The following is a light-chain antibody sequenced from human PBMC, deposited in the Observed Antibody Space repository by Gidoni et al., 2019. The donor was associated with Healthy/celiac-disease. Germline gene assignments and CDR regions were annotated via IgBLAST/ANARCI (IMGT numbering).Light chain of an antibody. CDR3: QQYDNLPAT. V-gene: IGKV1-33*01. CDR2: DAS. CDR1: QDISNY. J-gene: IGKJ4*01. Sequence: DIQMTQSPSSLSASVGDRVTITCQASQDISNYLNWYQQKPGKAPKLLIYDASNLETGVPSRFSGSGSGTDFTFTISSLQPEDIATYYCQQYDNLPATFGGGPKVEIK.